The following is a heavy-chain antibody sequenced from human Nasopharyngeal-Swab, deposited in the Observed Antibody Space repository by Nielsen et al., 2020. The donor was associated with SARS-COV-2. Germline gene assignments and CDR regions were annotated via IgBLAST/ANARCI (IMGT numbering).Heavy chain of an antibody. CDR3: ARDNYYDSSGYWDYYYYGMDV. D-gene: IGHD3-22*01. CDR1: GFTLSSYA. Sequence: ESLKIYCAASGFTLSSYAMSWVRQAPGKGLEWVSVIYSGGSSTYHADPVKGRFTIPRDNSKNTLYLQMNSLRAEDTAVYYCARDNYYDSSGYWDYYYYGMDVWGQGTTVTVSS. V-gene: IGHV3-23*03. CDR2: IYSGGSST. J-gene: IGHJ6*02.